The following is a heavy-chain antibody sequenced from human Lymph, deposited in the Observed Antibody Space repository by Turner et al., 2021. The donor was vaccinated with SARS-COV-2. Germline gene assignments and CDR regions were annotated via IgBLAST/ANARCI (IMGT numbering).Heavy chain of an antibody. V-gene: IGHV3-43*02. J-gene: IGHJ4*02. CDR1: GFNLDDYA. Sequence: EVQLVESGGGVVQPGGSLRLSCAASGFNLDDYAMHWVRQAPGKGLEWVSLISGDGGGTYYADSVKGRFTISRDNSKNSLSLQMNSLGAEDTALYYCAKDPGYCSGGSCYSRTYFDFWGQGTLVTFSA. CDR2: ISGDGGGT. CDR3: AKDPGYCSGGSCYSRTYFDF. D-gene: IGHD2-15*01.